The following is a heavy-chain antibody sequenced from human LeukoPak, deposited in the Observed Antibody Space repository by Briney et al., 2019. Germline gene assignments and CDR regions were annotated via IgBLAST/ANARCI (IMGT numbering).Heavy chain of an antibody. D-gene: IGHD6-13*01. CDR3: ARETNAGITAAGVYHFDY. J-gene: IGHJ4*02. V-gene: IGHV4-59*01. Sequence: PSETLSLTCTVSGGSISSYYWNWIRQPPGKGLEWIGYIYYSGSTSYNPSLKSRVTISVDTSKNQFSLKLSSVTAADTAVYYCARETNAGITAAGVYHFDYWGQGTLVTVSS. CDR2: IYYSGST. CDR1: GGSISSYY.